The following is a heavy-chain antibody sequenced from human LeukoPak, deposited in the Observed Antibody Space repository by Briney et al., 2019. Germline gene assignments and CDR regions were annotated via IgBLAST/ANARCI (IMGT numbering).Heavy chain of an antibody. CDR3: ARDYYYDSSGYYHR. CDR1: GFTFSDYY. CDR2: ISSSGSTI. D-gene: IGHD3-22*01. V-gene: IGHV3-11*01. Sequence: GGSLRLSCGASGFTFSDYYMTWIRQAPGRGLEWVSSISSSGSTIYYADSVKGRFTISRDNGKSSLHLQMNSLRAEDTAVYYCARDYYYDSSGYYHRWGQGTLVTVSS. J-gene: IGHJ5*02.